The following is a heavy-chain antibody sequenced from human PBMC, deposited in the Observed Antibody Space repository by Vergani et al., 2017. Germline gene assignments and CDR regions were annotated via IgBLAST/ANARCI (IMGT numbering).Heavy chain of an antibody. D-gene: IGHD3-10*01. J-gene: IGHJ3*02. Sequence: QLQLQESGPGLVKPSETLSLTCTVSGGSISSSSYYWGWIRQPPGKGLEWIGYIYYSGSTNYNPSLKSRVTISVDTSKNQFSLKLSSVTAADTAVYYCAREGGSAAFDIWGQGIMVTVSS. CDR2: IYYSGST. V-gene: IGHV4-61*05. CDR3: AREGGSAAFDI. CDR1: GGSISSSSYY.